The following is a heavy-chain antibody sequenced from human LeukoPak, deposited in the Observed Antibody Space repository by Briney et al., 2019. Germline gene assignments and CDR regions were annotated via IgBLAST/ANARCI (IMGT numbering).Heavy chain of an antibody. Sequence: QPGGSLRLSCAASGFTFSSYSMHWVRQAPGKGLEWVSYVSSGSSTIYYADSVKGRFTISRDNAKNSLYLQMNSLRAEDTAVYYCARDLDYWGQGTLVTVSS. CDR2: VSSGSSTI. V-gene: IGHV3-48*04. J-gene: IGHJ4*02. CDR3: ARDLDY. CDR1: GFTFSSYS.